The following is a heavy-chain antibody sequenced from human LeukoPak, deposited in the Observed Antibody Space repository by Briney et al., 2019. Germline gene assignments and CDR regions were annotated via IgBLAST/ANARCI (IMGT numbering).Heavy chain of an antibody. J-gene: IGHJ4*01. CDR3: ARGGSYYGYFDY. Sequence: SETLSLTCTVSGGSISSYYWNWIRQPAGQGLEWIGRMYTSGSTDYNPSLKSRVTMSVDTSKNQFSLKLNSVTAADTAVYYCARGGSYYGYFDYWGHGALVTVSS. V-gene: IGHV4-4*07. CDR2: MYTSGST. D-gene: IGHD1-26*01. CDR1: GGSISSYY.